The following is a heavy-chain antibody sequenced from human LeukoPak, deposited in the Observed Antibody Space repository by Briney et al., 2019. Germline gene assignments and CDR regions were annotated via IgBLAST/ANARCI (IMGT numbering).Heavy chain of an antibody. CDR3: ATGFARAGYSGYDY. V-gene: IGHV3-23*01. Sequence: GSLRLSCAASGFTFSSYAMSWVRQAPGKGLEWVSAISGSGGSTYYADSVKGRFTISRDTSKNTLSLQMNSLRAEDTAVYYCATGFARAGYSGYDYWGQGTLVTVSS. CDR1: GFTFSSYA. J-gene: IGHJ4*02. D-gene: IGHD6-13*01. CDR2: ISGSGGST.